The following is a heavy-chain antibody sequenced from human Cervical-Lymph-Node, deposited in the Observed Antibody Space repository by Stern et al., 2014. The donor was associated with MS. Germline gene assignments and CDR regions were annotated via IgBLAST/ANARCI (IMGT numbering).Heavy chain of an antibody. CDR3: AKSFSGWYEDY. V-gene: IGHV3-23*04. J-gene: IGHJ4*02. Sequence: EVHLVESGGGLVQPGGSLRLSCAASGFTFSSYAMSWVRQAPGKGLEWVSGISGGGDSTYYADSVKGRFTVSRDNSKNTLYLQMNSLRAEDTAVYYCAKSFSGWYEDYWGQGTLVTVSS. CDR1: GFTFSSYA. CDR2: ISGGGDST. D-gene: IGHD6-19*01.